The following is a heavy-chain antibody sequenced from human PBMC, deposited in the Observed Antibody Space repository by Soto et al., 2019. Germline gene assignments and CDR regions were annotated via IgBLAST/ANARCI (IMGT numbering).Heavy chain of an antibody. V-gene: IGHV4-39*01. CDR3: ARSQESITIFGVIYYYYGMDV. Sequence: SETLSLTCTVSGGSISSSSYYWDWIRQPPGKGLEWIGSIYYSGSTYYNPSLKSRVTISVDTSKNQFSLKLSSVTAADTAVYYCARSQESITIFGVIYYYYGMDVWGQGTTVIVSS. CDR2: IYYSGST. J-gene: IGHJ6*02. D-gene: IGHD3-3*01. CDR1: GGSISSSSYY.